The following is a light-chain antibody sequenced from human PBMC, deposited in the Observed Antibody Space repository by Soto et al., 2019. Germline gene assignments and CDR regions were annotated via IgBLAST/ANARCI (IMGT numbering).Light chain of an antibody. V-gene: IGLV2-14*01. CDR2: EVS. Sequence: QSALTQPASVSGSPGQSITISCTGTSSDVGGYNYVSWYQQRPGKAPKLMIYEVSNRPSGVSNRFSGSKSGNTASLTISGLQAEDEADYYCSSYTSSSTLEVFGGGTKLPS. CDR3: SSYTSSSTLEV. J-gene: IGLJ2*01. CDR1: SSDVGGYNY.